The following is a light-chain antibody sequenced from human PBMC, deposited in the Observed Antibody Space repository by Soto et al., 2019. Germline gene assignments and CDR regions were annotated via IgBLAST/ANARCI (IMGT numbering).Light chain of an antibody. CDR3: CSYAGSSTFHVV. CDR2: EGS. V-gene: IGLV2-23*03. Sequence: QSVLTQPASVSGSPGQSITISCTGTSSDVGSYNLVSWYQQHPGKAPKLMIYEGSKRPSGLSNRFSGSKSGNTASLTISGLQAEDEADYYCCSYAGSSTFHVVFGGGTKVTVL. J-gene: IGLJ2*01. CDR1: SSDVGSYNL.